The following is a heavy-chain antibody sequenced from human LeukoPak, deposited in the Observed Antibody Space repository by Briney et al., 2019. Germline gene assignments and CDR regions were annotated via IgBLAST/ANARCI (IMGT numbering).Heavy chain of an antibody. V-gene: IGHV3-9*01. Sequence: GGSLRLSCAASGFTFDDYAMHWVRQAPGKGLEWVSGISWNSGSIGYADSVKGRFTISRDNAKNSLYLQMNSLRAEDTVLYYCVKDIGGYSSSWYRGVDAFDIWGQGTMVTVSS. CDR3: VKDIGGYSSSWYRGVDAFDI. CDR1: GFTFDDYA. D-gene: IGHD6-13*01. CDR2: ISWNSGSI. J-gene: IGHJ3*02.